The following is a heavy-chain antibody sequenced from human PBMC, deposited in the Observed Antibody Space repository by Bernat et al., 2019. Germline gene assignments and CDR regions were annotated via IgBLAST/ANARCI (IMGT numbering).Heavy chain of an antibody. V-gene: IGHV4-59*01. J-gene: IGHJ4*02. CDR1: GGSISSYY. D-gene: IGHD3-16*02. Sequence: QVQLQESGPGLVKPSETLSLTCTVSGGSISSYYWSWIRQPPGKGLEWIGYIYYSGSTNYNPSLKSRVTISVDTSKNQFSLKLSSVTAADTAVYYCAREGETYYDYVWGSYRYTVFDYWGQGTLVTVSS. CDR2: IYYSGST. CDR3: AREGETYYDYVWGSYRYTVFDY.